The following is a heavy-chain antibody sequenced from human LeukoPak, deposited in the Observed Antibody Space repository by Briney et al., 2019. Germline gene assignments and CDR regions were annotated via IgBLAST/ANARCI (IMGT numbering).Heavy chain of an antibody. CDR1: GLIVSSNY. J-gene: IGHJ4*02. CDR2: IYSDGYT. V-gene: IGHV3-53*01. CDR3: TRGGAGYPFDY. Sequence: GGSLRLSCAVSGLIVSSNYMSWVRQAPGKGLEWVSTIYSDGYTYYAGSVKGRFTISRDNSKKTLYLQMNSLRAEDTAVYYCTRGGAGYPFDYWGQGTLATVSS. D-gene: IGHD1-26*01.